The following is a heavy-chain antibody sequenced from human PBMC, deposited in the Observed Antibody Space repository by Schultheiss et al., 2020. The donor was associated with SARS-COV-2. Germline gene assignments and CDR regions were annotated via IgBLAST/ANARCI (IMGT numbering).Heavy chain of an antibody. CDR1: GGSISSYY. J-gene: IGHJ4*02. CDR2: IYYSGST. D-gene: IGHD3-16*01. CDR3: ARLGRWGSFDY. Sequence: SETLSLTCTVSGGSISSYYWSWIRQPPGKGLEWIGYIYYSGSTNYNPPLKSRVTISVDTSKNQFSLKLSSVTAADTAVYYCARLGRWGSFDYWGQGTLVTVSS. V-gene: IGHV4-59*01.